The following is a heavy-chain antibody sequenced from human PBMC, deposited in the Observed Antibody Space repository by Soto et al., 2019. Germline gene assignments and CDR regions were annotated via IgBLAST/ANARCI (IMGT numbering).Heavy chain of an antibody. CDR1: GGTFSSYA. J-gene: IGHJ5*02. CDR3: ATIKPRNFNQEGWFDP. D-gene: IGHD4-4*01. CDR2: IIPIFGTA. V-gene: IGHV1-69*06. Sequence: SVKVSCKASGGTFSSYAISWVRQAPGQGLEWMGGIIPIFGTANYAQKFQGRVTITADKSTSTAYMELSSLRSEDTAVYYCATIKPRNFNQEGWFDPWGQGTPVTVSS.